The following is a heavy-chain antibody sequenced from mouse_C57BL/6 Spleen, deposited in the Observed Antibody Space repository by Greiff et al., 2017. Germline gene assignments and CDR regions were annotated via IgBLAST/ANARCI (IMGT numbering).Heavy chain of an antibody. D-gene: IGHD1-1*01. V-gene: IGHV5-6*01. CDR2: ISSGGSYT. J-gene: IGHJ1*03. Sequence: EVMLVESGGDLVKPGGSLKLSCAASGFTFSSYGMSWVRQTPDKRLEWVATISSGGSYTYYPDSVKGRFTISRDNAKNTLYLQMSSLKSEDTAMYYCARLYGSSPRYFDVWGTGTTVTVSS. CDR3: ARLYGSSPRYFDV. CDR1: GFTFSSYG.